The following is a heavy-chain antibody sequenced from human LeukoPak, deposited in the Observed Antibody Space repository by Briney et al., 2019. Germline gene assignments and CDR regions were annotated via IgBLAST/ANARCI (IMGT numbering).Heavy chain of an antibody. V-gene: IGHV4-30-4*01. CDR1: GGSISRGDYY. D-gene: IGHD4-17*01. CDR3: ARGPFYGDYYYYYGMDV. CDR2: IYYSGST. Sequence: SQTLSLTCTVSGGSISRGDYYWSWIRQPPGKGLEWIGYIYYSGSTYYNPSLKSRVTISVDTSKNQFSLKLSSVAAADTAVYYCARGPFYGDYYYYYGMDVWGKGTTVTVSS. J-gene: IGHJ6*04.